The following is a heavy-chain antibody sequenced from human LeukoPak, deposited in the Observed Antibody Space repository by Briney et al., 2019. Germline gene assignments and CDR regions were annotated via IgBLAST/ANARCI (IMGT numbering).Heavy chain of an antibody. V-gene: IGHV3-7*01. CDR1: GGSISSSSYY. CDR3: ARVSFSFFPHIYGSGSYFDY. Sequence: ETLSLTCTVSGGSISSSSYYWGWIRQAPGKGLEWVANIKQDGSEKYYVDSVKGRFTISRDNAKNSLYLQMNSLRAEDTAVYYCARVSFSFFPHIYGSGSYFDYWGQGTLVTVSS. D-gene: IGHD3-10*01. J-gene: IGHJ4*02. CDR2: IKQDGSEK.